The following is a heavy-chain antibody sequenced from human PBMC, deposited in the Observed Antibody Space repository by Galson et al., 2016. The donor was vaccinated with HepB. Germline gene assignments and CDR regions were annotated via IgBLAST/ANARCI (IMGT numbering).Heavy chain of an antibody. CDR2: ISDSGGST. D-gene: IGHD3/OR15-3a*01. CDR3: ARIITFGYWYFDL. CDR1: GFTFTSYA. J-gene: IGHJ2*01. Sequence: SLRLSCAASGFTFTSYAMSWVRQAPGKGLEWVSTISDSGGSTYYADSVKGRFTISRDNSKNTLYLQMNSLRADDTALYYCARIITFGYWYFDLWGRGTLVPVSS. V-gene: IGHV3-23*01.